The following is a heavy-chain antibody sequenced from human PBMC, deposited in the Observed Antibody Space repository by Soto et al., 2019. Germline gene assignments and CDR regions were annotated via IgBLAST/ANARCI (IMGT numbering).Heavy chain of an antibody. D-gene: IGHD1-1*01. CDR2: ISGSGGST. Sequence: EVQLLESGGGLVQPGGSLRLSCAASGFTFSSYAMSWVRQAPGKGLEWVSAISGSGGSTYYADSVKGRFTISRDNSKNTLYLQMNSLRAEDTAVYYCASGRYRYWYFDLWGRGTLVTVSS. CDR3: ASGRYRYWYFDL. V-gene: IGHV3-23*01. CDR1: GFTFSSYA. J-gene: IGHJ2*01.